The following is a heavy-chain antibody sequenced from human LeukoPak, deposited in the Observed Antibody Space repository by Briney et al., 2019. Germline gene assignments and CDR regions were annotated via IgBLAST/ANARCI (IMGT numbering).Heavy chain of an antibody. V-gene: IGHV1-8*02. CDR2: MNPNGGNT. Sequence: VASVKVSCKASGYTFTGYYMHWVRQAPGQGLEWMGWMNPNGGNTGYAQKFQGRVTMTRNTSISTAYMELSSLRSEDTAVYYCAGSGGSSGYKFDPWGQGTLVTVSS. CDR1: GYTFTGYY. J-gene: IGHJ5*02. CDR3: AGSGGSSGYKFDP. D-gene: IGHD6-19*01.